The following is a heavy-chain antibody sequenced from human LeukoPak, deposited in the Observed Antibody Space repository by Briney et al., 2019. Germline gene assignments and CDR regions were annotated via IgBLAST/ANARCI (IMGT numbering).Heavy chain of an antibody. Sequence: SETLSLTCTVSGGSISSYYWSWIRQPPGKGLEWIGYIYYSGSTNYNPSLKSRVTISVDTSKNQFSLKLSSVTAADTAVYYCARMSGDYGGTFDYWGQGTLVTVSS. CDR1: GGSISSYY. V-gene: IGHV4-59*01. CDR3: ARMSGDYGGTFDY. J-gene: IGHJ4*02. D-gene: IGHD4-17*01. CDR2: IYYSGST.